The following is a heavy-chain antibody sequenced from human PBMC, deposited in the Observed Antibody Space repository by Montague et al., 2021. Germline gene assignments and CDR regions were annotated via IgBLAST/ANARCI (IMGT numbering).Heavy chain of an antibody. D-gene: IGHD3-10*01. CDR3: ARDPRGSEIYYNYGLDV. CDR2: ISSTSAYI. J-gene: IGHJ6*02. CDR1: GFSIDSYS. V-gene: IGHV3-21*01. Sequence: SLRLSCAASGFSIDSYSINWVRQAPGKGLEWVSSISSTSAYIYYADSVKGRFTISRDNDKNSVNLKMNSLRDEDTALYYCARDPRGSEIYYNYGLDVWGHGTTVTVSS.